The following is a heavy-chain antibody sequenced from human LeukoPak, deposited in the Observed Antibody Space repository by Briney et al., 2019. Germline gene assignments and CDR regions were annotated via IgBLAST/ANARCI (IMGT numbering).Heavy chain of an antibody. Sequence: SETLSLTCTVSGGSISGYYWSWIRQPAGKGLEWIGRIYTSGTTNYNPSLKSRLTMSVDTSKNQFSLKLSSVTAADTAVYYCARDKKGTSCYDYWGQGTLVTVSS. CDR1: GGSISGYY. V-gene: IGHV4-4*07. CDR2: IYTSGTT. D-gene: IGHD2-2*01. J-gene: IGHJ4*02. CDR3: ARDKKGTSCYDY.